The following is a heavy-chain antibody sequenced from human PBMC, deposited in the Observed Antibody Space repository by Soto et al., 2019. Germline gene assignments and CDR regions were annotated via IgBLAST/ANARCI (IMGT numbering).Heavy chain of an antibody. CDR2: IYYSGSA. CDR1: GGSINNSSFY. J-gene: IGHJ4*02. CDR3: ARRPLVRGIIPYYFDS. V-gene: IGHV4-39*01. Sequence: QLQLQESGPGLVKPSETLSLTCTVSGGSINNSSFYWGWVRQPPGKRLEWIGSIYYSGSAYYNPSLKSRLPISLDSSKNQFSLNLSSVTAADTAVYFCARRPLVRGIIPYYFDSWGQGTLVTVSS. D-gene: IGHD3-10*01.